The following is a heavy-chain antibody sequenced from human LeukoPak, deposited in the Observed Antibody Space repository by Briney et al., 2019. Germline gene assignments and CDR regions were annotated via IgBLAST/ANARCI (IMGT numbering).Heavy chain of an antibody. Sequence: SETLSLTCTVSGGSISISSFWGWIRQSPGRGLEWIATIYYRGTTFYNPSLKSRVTISLDTSKNQFSLKLSSATAADTAVYFCARPYQDYGDYWCFDLWGRGTLVTVSS. CDR2: IYYRGTT. CDR3: ARPYQDYGDYWCFDL. J-gene: IGHJ2*01. CDR1: GGSISISSF. V-gene: IGHV4-39*01. D-gene: IGHD4-17*01.